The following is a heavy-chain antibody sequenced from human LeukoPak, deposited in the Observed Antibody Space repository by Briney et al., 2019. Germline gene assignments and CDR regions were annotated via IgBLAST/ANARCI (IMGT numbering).Heavy chain of an antibody. V-gene: IGHV3-21*01. D-gene: IGHD3-22*01. CDR2: ISSSSSYI. CDR1: GFTFSSYS. CDR3: ARDSHYYDSSGLLI. Sequence: GGSLRLSCAASGFTFSSYSMNWVRQAPGKGLEWVSSISSSSSYIYYADSVKGRFTISRDNAKNSLYLQMNSLRAEDTAVYYCARDSHYYDSSGLLIWGQGTMVTVSS. J-gene: IGHJ3*02.